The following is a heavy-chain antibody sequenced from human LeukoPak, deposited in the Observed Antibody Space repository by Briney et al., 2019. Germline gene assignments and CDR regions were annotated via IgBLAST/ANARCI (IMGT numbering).Heavy chain of an antibody. CDR1: GFTFSSYA. D-gene: IGHD3-3*01. V-gene: IGHV3-23*01. CDR2: ISSSGGGT. Sequence: GGSLRLSCAASGFTFSSYAMSWVRQAPGKGLEWVSSISSSGGGTYYADSVKGRVTITRDNSKNTLYLQMNSLRAEDTALYYCAKILGSGQYFDYWGQGTLVSVSS. J-gene: IGHJ4*02. CDR3: AKILGSGQYFDY.